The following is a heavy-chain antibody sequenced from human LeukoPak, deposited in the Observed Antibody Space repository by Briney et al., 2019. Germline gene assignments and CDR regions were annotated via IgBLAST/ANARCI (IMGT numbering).Heavy chain of an antibody. Sequence: ASVKVSCKASGYTFTSYYMHWVRQAPGQGLEWMGIINPSGGSTSYAQKFQGRVTMTRDMSTSTVYMELSSLRSEDTAVYYCARAIPPYYYDSSGYSNDAFDIWGQGTMVTVSS. CDR1: GYTFTSYY. V-gene: IGHV1-46*01. D-gene: IGHD3-22*01. J-gene: IGHJ3*02. CDR3: ARAIPPYYYDSSGYSNDAFDI. CDR2: INPSGGST.